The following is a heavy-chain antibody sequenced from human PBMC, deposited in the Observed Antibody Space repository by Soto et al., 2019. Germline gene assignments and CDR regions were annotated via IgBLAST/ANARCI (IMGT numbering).Heavy chain of an antibody. Sequence: QVQLQESGPGLVKPSQTLSLTCTVSGGSISTGGYYWTWFRQHPGKGLEWIGYIYYSGSTYYNPSLKSRVTISVDTSKNQFSLKLSSVTAADTAVYYCARSLSVTLFDNWGQGTLVTVSS. J-gene: IGHJ4*02. CDR2: IYYSGST. CDR1: GGSISTGGYY. D-gene: IGHD4-17*01. CDR3: ARSLSVTLFDN. V-gene: IGHV4-31*03.